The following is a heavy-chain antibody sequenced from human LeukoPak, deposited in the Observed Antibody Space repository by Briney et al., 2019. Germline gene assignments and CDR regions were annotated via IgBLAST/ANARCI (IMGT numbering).Heavy chain of an antibody. CDR3: ARVDTAMVSYYYYYGMDV. J-gene: IGHJ6*02. D-gene: IGHD5-18*01. CDR1: GITFSSYS. Sequence: PGGSLRLSCGASGITFSSYSMNWVRQAPGKGLEWVSYISSSGSTKYYADSVKGRFTISRDNAKNSLYLQMNSLRAEDTAVYYCARVDTAMVSYYYYYGMDVWGQGTTVTVSS. V-gene: IGHV3-48*04. CDR2: ISSSGSTK.